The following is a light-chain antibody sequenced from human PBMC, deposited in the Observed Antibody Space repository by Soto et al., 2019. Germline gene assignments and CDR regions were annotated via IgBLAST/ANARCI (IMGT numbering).Light chain of an antibody. CDR2: DVS. CDR3: QTYDSSLSASGV. Sequence: QSALTQPASVSGSPGQSITISCTGTSSDVGGYNYVSWYQQHPGKAPKLMIYDVSNRPSGVSNRFSGSKSGASASLAITGLQAEDEADYYCQTYDSSLSASGVFGTGTKLTVL. J-gene: IGLJ1*01. V-gene: IGLV2-14*01. CDR1: SSDVGGYNY.